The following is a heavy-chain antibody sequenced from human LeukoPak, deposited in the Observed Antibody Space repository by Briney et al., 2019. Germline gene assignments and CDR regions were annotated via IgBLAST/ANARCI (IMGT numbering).Heavy chain of an antibody. D-gene: IGHD2-2*01. J-gene: IGHJ4*02. CDR2: IYPGDSDT. Sequence: GESLKISCKGSGYSFTSYWIGWVRQMPGKGLEWMGIIYPGDSDTRYNPSFQGQVTFSVDRSINTAYLHWSSLKTSDTAIYFCAGLKIVPTAVAHWGQGTLVSVSP. V-gene: IGHV5-51*01. CDR1: GYSFTSYW. CDR3: AGLKIVPTAVAH.